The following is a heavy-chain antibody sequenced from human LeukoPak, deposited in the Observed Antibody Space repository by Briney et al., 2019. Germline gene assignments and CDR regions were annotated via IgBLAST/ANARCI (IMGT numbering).Heavy chain of an antibody. Sequence: GGSLRLSCAASGFTFNDYYMNWIRQASGKGLEWISYIGVGGRPTNYADSVKARFTISRDDAQNSLYLQMNSLRAEDTAVYYCAKNTWKSSDSGRGRMDVWGQGTTVTVSS. CDR3: AKNTWKSSDSGRGRMDV. CDR2: IGVGGRPT. D-gene: IGHD3-10*01. J-gene: IGHJ6*02. V-gene: IGHV3-11*06. CDR1: GFTFNDYY.